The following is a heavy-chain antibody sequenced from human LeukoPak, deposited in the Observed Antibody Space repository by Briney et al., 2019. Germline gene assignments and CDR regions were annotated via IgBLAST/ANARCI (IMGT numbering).Heavy chain of an antibody. CDR3: ARAGSSGWDHFDC. CDR2: IYSGGST. D-gene: IGHD6-19*01. V-gene: IGHV3-66*01. J-gene: IGHJ4*02. Sequence: GGSLRLSCAVSGFTVSSNYMSWVRQAPGKGLEWVSIIYSGGSTYYADSVTGRFTISRDNSQNTLYLQMNSLRAEDTALYYCARAGSSGWDHFDCWGQGTLVTVSS. CDR1: GFTVSSNY.